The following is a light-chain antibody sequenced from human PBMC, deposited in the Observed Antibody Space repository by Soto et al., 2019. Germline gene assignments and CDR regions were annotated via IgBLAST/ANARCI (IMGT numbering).Light chain of an antibody. CDR3: QSVDSSGTYFV. CDR2: KDN. Sequence: SYELTQPPSVSVSPGQTARITCSGDALPMPYVYWYQQKPGQAPVLVISKDNERPSGIPERFSGSRSGTTVTLTISGVQAEDEADYYCQSVDSSGTYFVFGTGTKLTVL. J-gene: IGLJ1*01. CDR1: ALPMPY. V-gene: IGLV3-25*03.